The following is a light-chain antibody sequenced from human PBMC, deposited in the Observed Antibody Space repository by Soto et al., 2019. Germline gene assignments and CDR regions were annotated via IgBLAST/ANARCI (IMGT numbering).Light chain of an antibody. J-gene: IGKJ1*01. CDR1: QSLSSN. Sequence: MVMTQSPATLSETPGQRATLSCRASQSLSSNLVWYQQKPGQAPRLLIYGASTRATGIPARFSGSGSGTEFTLTISSLQSEDFAVYYCQQYDSLPRTFGQGTKVDSK. CDR2: GAS. CDR3: QQYDSLPRT. V-gene: IGKV3-15*01.